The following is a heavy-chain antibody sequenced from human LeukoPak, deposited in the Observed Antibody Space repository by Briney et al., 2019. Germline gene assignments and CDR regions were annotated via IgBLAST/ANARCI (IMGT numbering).Heavy chain of an antibody. CDR2: ISAYNGNT. V-gene: IGHV1-18*04. Sequence: ASVKLSCKASGYTFTGYYMHWVRQAPGQGLEWMGWISAYNGNTNYAQKLQGRVTMTTDTSTSTAYMELRSLRSDDTAVYYCARVGIAAAGDYWGQGTLVTVSS. CDR1: GYTFTGYY. D-gene: IGHD6-13*01. CDR3: ARVGIAAAGDY. J-gene: IGHJ4*02.